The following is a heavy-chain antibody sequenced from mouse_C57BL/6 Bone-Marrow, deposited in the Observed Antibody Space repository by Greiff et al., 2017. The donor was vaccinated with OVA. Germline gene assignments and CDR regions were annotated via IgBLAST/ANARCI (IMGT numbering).Heavy chain of an antibody. CDR3: TAWSTLVATRSIDV. V-gene: IGHV14-4*01. Sequence: EVQLQQSGAELVRPGASVKLSCTASGFTINDDYMHWVKQRPEQGLEWIGWIDPENGDTEYAPKFQGKATITADTSYNTAYLQLSSLTSEDTAVYYCTAWSTLVATRSIDVWGTGTTVTVSS. J-gene: IGHJ1*03. CDR1: GFTINDDY. CDR2: IDPENGDT. D-gene: IGHD1-1*01.